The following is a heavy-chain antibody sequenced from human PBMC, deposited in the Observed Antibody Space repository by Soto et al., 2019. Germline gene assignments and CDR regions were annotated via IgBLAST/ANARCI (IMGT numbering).Heavy chain of an antibody. V-gene: IGHV3-23*01. D-gene: IGHD3-10*01. CDR2: ISGSGGST. CDR1: GFTFSSYA. Sequence: PGGSLRLSCAASGFTFSSYAMSWVRQAPGKGLEWVSAISGSGGSTYYADSVKGRFTISRDNSKNTLYLQMNSLRAEDTAVYYCAKDQHTMGTAPLGDYYYGMDVWGQGTTVTVSS. CDR3: AKDQHTMGTAPLGDYYYGMDV. J-gene: IGHJ6*02.